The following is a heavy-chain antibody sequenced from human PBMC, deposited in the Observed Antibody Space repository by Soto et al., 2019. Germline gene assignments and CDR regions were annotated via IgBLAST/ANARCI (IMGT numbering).Heavy chain of an antibody. CDR2: IGGRGTDT. J-gene: IGHJ5*01. CDR1: KFTFSDFA. D-gene: IGHD1-20*01. CDR3: AKDAVPYNGKWDWFDS. V-gene: IGHV3-23*01. Sequence: DVQLLESGGGLVQPGGSLTLSCAASKFTFSDFAMSWVRQAPGKGLEWVSSIGGRGTDTYYAGSVKGRFTISRDHSKNTLFLQMDGLRDEDTAVYYCAKDAVPYNGKWDWFDSWGQGTLVIVSS.